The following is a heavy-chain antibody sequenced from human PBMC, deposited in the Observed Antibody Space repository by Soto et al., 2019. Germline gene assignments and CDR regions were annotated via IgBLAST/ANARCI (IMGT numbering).Heavy chain of an antibody. V-gene: IGHV1-69*13. CDR2: IIPIFGTA. Sequence: AVKVSCKASGGTFSSYAISWVRQAPGQGREWMGGIIPIFGTANYEQKFQGRVTITADESTSTAYMELSSLRSEDTAVYYCARDAGAYYDSSGSQNAFDIWGQGTMVTVSS. J-gene: IGHJ3*02. CDR1: GGTFSSYA. CDR3: ARDAGAYYDSSGSQNAFDI. D-gene: IGHD3-22*01.